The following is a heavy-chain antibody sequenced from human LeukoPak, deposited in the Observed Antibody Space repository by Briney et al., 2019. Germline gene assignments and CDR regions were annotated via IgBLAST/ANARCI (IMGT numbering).Heavy chain of an antibody. CDR3: ARDQEGFDY. CDR1: GYTFTSNY. V-gene: IGHV1-46*01. J-gene: IGHJ4*02. Sequence: ASVKVSCKASGYTFTSNYIHWVRQAPGQGLEWMGMIYPRDGSTNHAQKFQGRVTVTRDTSTSTVHMELSGLRSEDTAVYYCARDQEGFDYWGQGTLVTVSS. CDR2: IYPRDGST.